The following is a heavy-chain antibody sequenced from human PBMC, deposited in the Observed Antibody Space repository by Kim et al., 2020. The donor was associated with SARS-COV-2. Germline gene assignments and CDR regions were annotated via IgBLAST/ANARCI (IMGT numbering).Heavy chain of an antibody. J-gene: IGHJ4*02. CDR1: GGSFSGYY. D-gene: IGHD2-2*02. V-gene: IGHV4-34*01. CDR2: INHSGST. Sequence: SETLSLTCAVYGGSFSGYYWSWIRQPPGKGLEWIGEINHSGSTNYNPSLKSRVTISVDTSKNQFSLKLSSVTAADTAVYYCARTLGYCSSTSCYKPFDYWGQGTLVTVSS. CDR3: ARTLGYCSSTSCYKPFDY.